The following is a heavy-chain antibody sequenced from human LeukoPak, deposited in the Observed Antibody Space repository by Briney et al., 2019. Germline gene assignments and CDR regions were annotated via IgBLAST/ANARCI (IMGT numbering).Heavy chain of an antibody. CDR2: ISGSLRGT. V-gene: IGHV3-23*01. Sequence: QTGGSLRLSCAASGFTFSSSAMSWVRQAPGKGLEWVSAISGSLRGTYYADSVKGRFTISRDNSKNPLYLQMNSLRAEDTAVYYCAKGVSIAARQRWVNDYWGQGTLVTVSS. CDR3: AKGVSIAARQRWVNDY. CDR1: GFTFSSSA. J-gene: IGHJ4*02. D-gene: IGHD6-6*01.